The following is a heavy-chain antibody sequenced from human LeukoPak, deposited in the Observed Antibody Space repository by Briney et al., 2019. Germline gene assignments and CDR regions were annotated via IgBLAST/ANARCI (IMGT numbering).Heavy chain of an antibody. V-gene: IGHV3-23*01. CDR1: GFTFSIYA. D-gene: IGHD3-22*01. CDR2: ITSSGDGT. Sequence: GGSLRLSCAASGFTFSIYAMSWVRQAPGKGLQWVSSITSSGDGTYYADSVKGRFTISRDNSENMLCLQMNSLRVEDTAVYFCAKDRPNYYGSNGHYYRRDGDYWGQGTLVTVSS. CDR3: AKDRPNYYGSNGHYYRRDGDY. J-gene: IGHJ4*02.